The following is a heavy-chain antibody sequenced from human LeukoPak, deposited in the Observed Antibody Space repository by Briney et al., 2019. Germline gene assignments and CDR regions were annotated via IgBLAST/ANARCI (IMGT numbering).Heavy chain of an antibody. J-gene: IGHJ4*02. CDR2: ISSSSSTI. Sequence: GGSLRLSCAASGFTFSSYIMNWVRQAPGKGLEWVSYISSSSSTIYYADSVKGRFTLSRDNAKNSLYLQMNSLRAEDTAVYYCARGSYYGQNDYWGQGTLVTVSS. D-gene: IGHD3-10*01. CDR3: ARGSYYGQNDY. CDR1: GFTFSSYI. V-gene: IGHV3-48*04.